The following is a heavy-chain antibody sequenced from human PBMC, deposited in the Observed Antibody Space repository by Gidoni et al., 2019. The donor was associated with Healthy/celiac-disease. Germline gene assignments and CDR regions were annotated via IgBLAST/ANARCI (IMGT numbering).Heavy chain of an antibody. D-gene: IGHD3-10*01. V-gene: IGHV3-21*01. Sequence: VQLVEPGGGLGKPGVSMGLSCAAAGFTFSSSSTNWGRQATGKWLEWVASISSRSRYIYYADSVKGRFTISRDNAKNLLYLQMNTLSAEDTAVYSGAREWDYGSGSYVGYYYGMDVWGQGTTVTVSS. J-gene: IGHJ6*02. CDR3: AREWDYGSGSYVGYYYGMDV. CDR1: GFTFSSSS. CDR2: ISSRSRYI.